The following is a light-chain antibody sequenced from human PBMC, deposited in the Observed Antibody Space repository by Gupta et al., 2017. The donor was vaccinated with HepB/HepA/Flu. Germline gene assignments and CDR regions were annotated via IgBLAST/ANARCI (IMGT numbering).Light chain of an antibody. CDR2: GAS. CDR1: QSVSSSY. J-gene: IGKJ1*01. Sequence: EIVLTQFRGTLSLSPGERATLSCRASQSVSSSYLAWYQQKPGQAPRLLIYGASSRATGIPDRFSGSGSGTDFTLTISRLEPEDFAVYYCQQYGSSPKTFGQGTKVEIK. CDR3: QQYGSSPKT. V-gene: IGKV3-20*01.